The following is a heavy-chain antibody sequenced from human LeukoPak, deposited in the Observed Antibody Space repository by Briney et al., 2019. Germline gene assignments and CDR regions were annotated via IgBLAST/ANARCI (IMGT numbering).Heavy chain of an antibody. CDR2: ISGSGGST. CDR1: GFTVSSNS. J-gene: IGHJ4*02. Sequence: GGSLRLSCTVSGFTVSSNSMSWVRQAPGKGLEWVSAISGSGGSTYYADSVKGRFTISRDNSKNTLYLQMNSLRAEDTAVYYCAKARTYYGEGFDYWGQGTLVTVSS. V-gene: IGHV3-23*01. CDR3: AKARTYYGEGFDY. D-gene: IGHD2/OR15-2a*01.